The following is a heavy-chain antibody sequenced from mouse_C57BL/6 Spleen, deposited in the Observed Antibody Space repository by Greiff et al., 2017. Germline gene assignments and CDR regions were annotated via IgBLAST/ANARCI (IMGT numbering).Heavy chain of an antibody. Sequence: EVQLQQSGAELVRPGASVKLSCTASGFNIKDDYMHWVKQRPEQGLEWIGWIDPENGDTEYASKFQGKATITADTSSNTAYLQLSSLTSEDTAVYYCTSYYGSYYAMDYWGQGTSVTVSS. CDR2: IDPENGDT. J-gene: IGHJ4*01. D-gene: IGHD1-1*01. CDR1: GFNIKDDY. CDR3: TSYYGSYYAMDY. V-gene: IGHV14-4*01.